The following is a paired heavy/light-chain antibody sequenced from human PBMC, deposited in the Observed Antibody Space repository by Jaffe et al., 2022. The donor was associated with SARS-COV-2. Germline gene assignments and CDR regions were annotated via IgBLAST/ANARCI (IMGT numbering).Light chain of an antibody. CDR1: QSVLYSSNNKNY. CDR3: QQYYSTPSYT. J-gene: IGKJ2*01. CDR2: WAS. Sequence: DIVMTQSPDSLAVSLGERATINCKSSQSVLYSSNNKNYLAWYQQKPGQPPKLLIYWASTRESGVPDRFSGSGSGTDFTLTISSLQAEDVAVYYCQQYYSTPSYTFGQGTKLEIK. V-gene: IGKV4-1*01.
Heavy chain of an antibody. Sequence: QVQLQESGPGLVKPSETLSLTCTVSGGSISSYYWSWIRQPAGKGLEWIGRIYTSGSTNYNPSLKSRVTMSVDTSKNQFSLKLSSVTAADTAVYYCARDRGDGRGDWFDPWGQGTLVTVSS. D-gene: IGHD2-8*01. CDR1: GGSISSYY. V-gene: IGHV4-4*07. CDR3: ARDRGDGRGDWFDP. CDR2: IYTSGST. J-gene: IGHJ5*02.